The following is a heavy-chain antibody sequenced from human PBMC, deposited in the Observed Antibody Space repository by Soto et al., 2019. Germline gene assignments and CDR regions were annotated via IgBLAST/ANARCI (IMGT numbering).Heavy chain of an antibody. D-gene: IGHD6-19*01. CDR3: ARAVAGNFDY. J-gene: IGHJ4*02. V-gene: IGHV4-30-2*01. CDR1: GGSISSGGYS. CDR2: IYHSGST. Sequence: TSETLSLTCAVSGGSISSGGYSWSWIRQPPGKGLEWIGYIYHSGSTYYNPSLKSRVTISVDRSKNQFSLKLSSVTAADTAVYYCARAVAGNFDYWGQGTLVTVSS.